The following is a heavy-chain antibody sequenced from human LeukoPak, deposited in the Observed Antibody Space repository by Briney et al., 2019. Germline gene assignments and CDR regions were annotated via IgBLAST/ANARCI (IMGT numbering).Heavy chain of an antibody. CDR3: ARRPAASSNWDS. CDR2: IWPGDSNT. D-gene: IGHD1-1*01. J-gene: IGHJ4*02. CDR1: EYRFTNYW. Sequence: GESLKISCKGSEYRFTNYWIGWVRRMPGKGLEWMGIIWPGDSNTRYSPSFQGQVTISADKSISTAYLQWSSLKASDTAMYYCARRPAASSNWDSWGQGTLVTVSS. V-gene: IGHV5-51*01.